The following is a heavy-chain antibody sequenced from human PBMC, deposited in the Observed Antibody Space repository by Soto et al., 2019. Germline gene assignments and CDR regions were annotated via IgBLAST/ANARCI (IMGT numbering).Heavy chain of an antibody. CDR3: AGTRDHYNWFDP. D-gene: IGHD2-2*01. CDR2: IYHSGST. CDR1: SGSIRSSSW. Sequence: SETMSLTCAVSSGSIRSSSWWSWVRQPPGKGLEWIGEIYHSGSTNYNPSLKSRVTISVDKSKNQFSLKLSSVTAADTAVYYCAGTRDHYNWFDPWGQGTLVTVSS. J-gene: IGHJ5*02. V-gene: IGHV4-4*02.